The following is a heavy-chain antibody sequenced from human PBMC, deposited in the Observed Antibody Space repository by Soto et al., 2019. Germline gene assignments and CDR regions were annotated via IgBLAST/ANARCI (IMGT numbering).Heavy chain of an antibody. D-gene: IGHD2-2*01. J-gene: IGHJ5*02. CDR3: AKGGQDNVVVPAADNWFDP. V-gene: IGHV3-23*01. Sequence: PGGSLRLSCAASGFTFSSYAMSWVRQAPGKGLEWVSAISGSGGSTYYADSVKGRFTISRDNSKNTLYLQMNSLRAEDTAVYYCAKGGQDNVVVPAADNWFDPRGQGTLVTVSS. CDR1: GFTFSSYA. CDR2: ISGSGGST.